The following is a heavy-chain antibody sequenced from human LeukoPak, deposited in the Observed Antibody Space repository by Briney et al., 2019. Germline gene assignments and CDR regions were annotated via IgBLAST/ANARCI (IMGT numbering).Heavy chain of an antibody. CDR3: ARGYYESSGYYHDY. CDR2: MNPNSGNT. V-gene: IGHV1-8*03. CDR1: GYTFTSYD. D-gene: IGHD3-22*01. J-gene: IGHJ4*02. Sequence: GASVKVSCKASGYTFTSYDINWVRQATGQGLEWMGWMNPNSGNTGYAQKFQGRVTITRNTSISTAYMELSSLRSEDTAVYYCARGYYESSGYYHDYWGQGTLVTVSS.